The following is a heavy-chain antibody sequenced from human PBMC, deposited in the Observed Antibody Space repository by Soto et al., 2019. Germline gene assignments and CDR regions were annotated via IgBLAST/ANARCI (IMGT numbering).Heavy chain of an antibody. J-gene: IGHJ6*02. CDR2: IKQDGSEK. Sequence: GGSLRLSCAASGFTFSSYWMSWVRQAPGKGLEWVANIKQDGSEKYYVDSVKGRFTISRDNAKNSLYLQMNSLRAEDTAVYYCASDLYDIFLGGMDYHYGLDVCGPGPTLTV. CDR1: GFTFSSYW. V-gene: IGHV3-7*03. CDR3: ASDLYDIFLGGMDYHYGLDV. D-gene: IGHD3-9*01.